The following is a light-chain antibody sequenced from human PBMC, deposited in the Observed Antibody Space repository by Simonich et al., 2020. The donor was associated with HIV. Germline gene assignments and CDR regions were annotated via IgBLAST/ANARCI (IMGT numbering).Light chain of an antibody. CDR2: EVS. Sequence: QSALTQPASVSGSPGQSITISCTGTSSDVGDYIYVSWYQQHPGKAPKLIISEVSKRPSVVPGRFSGSKSGNTASLTVSGLQAEDEADYYCSSYAGRNNWVFGGGTKLTVL. V-gene: IGLV2-8*01. CDR3: SSYAGRNNWV. J-gene: IGLJ3*02. CDR1: SSDVGDYIY.